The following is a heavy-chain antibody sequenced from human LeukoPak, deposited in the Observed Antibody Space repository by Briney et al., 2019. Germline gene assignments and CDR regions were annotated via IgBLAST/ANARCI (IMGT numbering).Heavy chain of an antibody. V-gene: IGHV4-59*01. J-gene: IGHJ1*01. CDR3: ARGSSSTVVAAEYFQH. CDR1: GGSISSYY. Sequence: PSETLSLTCTVSGGSISSYYWSWIRQPPGKGLEWIGYIYYSGSTNYNPSLKSRVTISVDTSKNQFSLKLSSVTAADTAVYYCARGSSSTVVAAEYFQHWGQGTLVTASS. CDR2: IYYSGST. D-gene: IGHD4-23*01.